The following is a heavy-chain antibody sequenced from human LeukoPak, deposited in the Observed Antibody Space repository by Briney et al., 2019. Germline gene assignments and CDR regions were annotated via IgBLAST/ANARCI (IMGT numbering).Heavy chain of an antibody. CDR3: AREGDDFRYFDY. D-gene: IGHD2-21*02. CDR1: GVTFSNYA. CDR2: IIPVLDVT. J-gene: IGHJ4*02. V-gene: IGHV1-69*04. Sequence: SVKVSCKVSGVTFSNYAINWVRQAPGQGLECMGRIIPVLDVTDYAQIFQGRLTITADSSTSTAYMELTSLTSEDTAIYYCAREGDDFRYFDYWGQGTLVTVYS.